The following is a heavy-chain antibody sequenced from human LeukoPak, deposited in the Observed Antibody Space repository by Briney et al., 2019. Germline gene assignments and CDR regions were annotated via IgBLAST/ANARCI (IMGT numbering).Heavy chain of an antibody. CDR2: ISGSGGST. CDR1: GFTVSSNY. V-gene: IGHV3-23*01. Sequence: GGSLRLSCAASGFTVSSNYMSWVRQAPGKGLEWVSAISGSGGSTYYADSVKGRFTISRDNSKNTLYLQMNSLRAEDTAVYYCAKGIAAAGSIFDYWGQGTLVTVSS. D-gene: IGHD6-13*01. CDR3: AKGIAAAGSIFDY. J-gene: IGHJ4*02.